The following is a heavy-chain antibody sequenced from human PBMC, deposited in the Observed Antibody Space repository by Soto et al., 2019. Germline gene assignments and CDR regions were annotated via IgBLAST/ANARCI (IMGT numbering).Heavy chain of an antibody. J-gene: IGHJ5*02. CDR3: ARHVFAPVVVAASVLNWFDP. Sequence: QLQLQESGPGLVKPSETLSLTCTVSGGSISSSSYYWGWIRQPPGKGLEWIGSIYYSGSTYYNPSLKSRVSISVDTSKNQFSLKLSSGTAADTAVYYCARHVFAPVVVAASVLNWFDPWGQGTLVTVSS. V-gene: IGHV4-39*01. CDR2: IYYSGST. D-gene: IGHD2-15*01. CDR1: GGSISSSSYY.